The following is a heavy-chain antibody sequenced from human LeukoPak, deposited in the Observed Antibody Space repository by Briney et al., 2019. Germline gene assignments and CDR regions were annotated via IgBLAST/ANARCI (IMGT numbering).Heavy chain of an antibody. J-gene: IGHJ4*02. CDR3: ASREGVRVGYFDY. V-gene: IGHV4-31*03. CDR1: GGSISSGVYY. D-gene: IGHD3-10*01. Sequence: SETLSLTCTVSGGSISSGVYYWSCIRQHPGKGLEWIGYIYYSGSTYYNPSLKSRVTISVDTSKNQFSLNLSSVTAADTAVYYCASREGVRVGYFDYWGQGTLVTVSS. CDR2: IYYSGST.